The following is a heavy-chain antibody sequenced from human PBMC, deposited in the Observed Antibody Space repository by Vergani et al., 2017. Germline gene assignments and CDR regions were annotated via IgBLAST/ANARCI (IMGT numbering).Heavy chain of an antibody. Sequence: EVQLVESGGGLVKPGGSLRLSCAASGFTFNNAWMNWVRQAPGKGLEWVGRIKSKTDGGTTDYTAPVKGRFTISRDDSRNSLYLQMNSLKTEDTAVYYCATLPLQTQQQVTSWGQGTLVTVSS. J-gene: IGHJ5*02. CDR1: GFTFNNAW. CDR3: ATLPLQTQQQVTS. CDR2: IKSKTDGGTT. D-gene: IGHD6-13*01. V-gene: IGHV3-15*01.